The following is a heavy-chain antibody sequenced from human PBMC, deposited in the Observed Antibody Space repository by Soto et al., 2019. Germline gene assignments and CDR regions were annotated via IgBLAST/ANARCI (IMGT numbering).Heavy chain of an antibody. CDR1: GFTLSSYS. D-gene: IGHD2-2*02. CDR2: ISSSSTYI. J-gene: IGHJ6*02. CDR3: ARAYTGRLPRRADYYYAMDV. V-gene: IGHV3-21*01. Sequence: SGGSQRLSCAASGFTLSSYSMNWVRPDPGKGLEWVSSISSSSTYIYYADSVKGRFTISRDNAKNSVYLQMNSLRAEDTAVYYCARAYTGRLPRRADYYYAMDVWGQGTTVNGSS.